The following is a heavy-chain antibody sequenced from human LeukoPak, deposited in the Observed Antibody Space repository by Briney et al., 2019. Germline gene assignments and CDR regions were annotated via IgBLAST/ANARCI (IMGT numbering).Heavy chain of an antibody. Sequence: PGGSLRLSCAASGFTFSSYWMSWVRQAPGKGLEWVANIKQDGSEKYYVDSVKGRFTISRDNAKNSLYLQMNSLRAEDTAVYYCARGSGYPQYYFDYWGQGTLVTVSS. V-gene: IGHV3-7*01. D-gene: IGHD3-22*01. CDR1: GFTFSSYW. CDR3: ARGSGYPQYYFDY. J-gene: IGHJ4*02. CDR2: IKQDGSEK.